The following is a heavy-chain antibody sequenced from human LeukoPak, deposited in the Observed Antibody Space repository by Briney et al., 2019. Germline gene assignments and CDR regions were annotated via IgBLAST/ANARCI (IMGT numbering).Heavy chain of an antibody. CDR1: GFSLSTSGVG. V-gene: IGHV2-5*02. CDR2: IYWDDDK. CDR3: AHRGNSWNYTQNYFDY. J-gene: IGHJ4*02. D-gene: IGHD1-7*01. Sequence: SGPTLVKPTQTLTLTCTFSGFSLSTSGVGVGWIRQPPGKALEWLALIYWDDDKRYSPSLKSRLTITKDTSKNQVVLTMTNMDPVDTATYYCAHRGNSWNYTQNYFDYWGQGTLVTVSS.